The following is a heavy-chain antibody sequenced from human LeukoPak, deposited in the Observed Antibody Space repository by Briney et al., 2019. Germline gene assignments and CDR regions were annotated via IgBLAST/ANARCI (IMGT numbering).Heavy chain of an antibody. J-gene: IGHJ4*02. CDR1: GGSISSYY. CDR2: IYYSGST. D-gene: IGHD3-22*01. V-gene: IGHV4-59*01. CDR3: AREAAYDSSSYFCDY. Sequence: PSETLSLTCTVSGGSISSYYWSWIRQPPGKGLEWIGYIYYSGSTNYNPSLKSRVTISVDTSKNQFSLKLSSVTAADTAVYYCAREAAYDSSSYFCDYWGQGTLVTVSS.